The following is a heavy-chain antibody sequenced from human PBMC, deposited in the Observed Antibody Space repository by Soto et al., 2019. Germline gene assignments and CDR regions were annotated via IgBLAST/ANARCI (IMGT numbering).Heavy chain of an antibody. Sequence: QLQLQESGPGLVKPSETLSLTCTVSGGSISSSSYYWGWIRQPPGKGLEWIGSIYHSGSTYYNPSLKNRVTISVDTSKNQFSLKLSSVTAADTAVYYCARHYYYDSSGYYLGGAFDIWGQGTMVTVSS. V-gene: IGHV4-39*01. CDR3: ARHYYYDSSGYYLGGAFDI. J-gene: IGHJ3*02. D-gene: IGHD3-22*01. CDR1: GGSISSSSYY. CDR2: IYHSGST.